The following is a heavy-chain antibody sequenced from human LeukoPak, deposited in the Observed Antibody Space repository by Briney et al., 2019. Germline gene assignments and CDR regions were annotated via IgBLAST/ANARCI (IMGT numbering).Heavy chain of an antibody. V-gene: IGHV3-33*01. CDR1: GFTFSSYG. D-gene: IGHD5-12*01. CDR2: ISYDGKNI. J-gene: IGHJ4*02. CDR3: ARTYSRESGYDFVFHY. Sequence: GVSLRLSCAASGFTFSSYGFHWVRQAPGKGLEWVSAISYDGKNIHYADSVRGRFTISRDNSRNTLYLQMNSLRVEDTAVYYCARTYSRESGYDFVFHYWGQGTRVTVSS.